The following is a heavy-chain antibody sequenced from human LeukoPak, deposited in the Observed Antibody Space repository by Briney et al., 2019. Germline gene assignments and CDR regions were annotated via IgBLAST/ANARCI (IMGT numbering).Heavy chain of an antibody. D-gene: IGHD4-17*01. J-gene: IGHJ4*02. Sequence: ASVKVSCKASGCTFISYANSWVGQAPGQGSEWMGGIIPIFGTGNYAQKFQGRVTITADKSTSTAYMELSSLRSEDTAVYYCASNYGDYDFDYWGQGTLVTVSS. CDR3: ASNYGDYDFDY. CDR2: IIPIFGTG. CDR1: GCTFISYA. V-gene: IGHV1-69*06.